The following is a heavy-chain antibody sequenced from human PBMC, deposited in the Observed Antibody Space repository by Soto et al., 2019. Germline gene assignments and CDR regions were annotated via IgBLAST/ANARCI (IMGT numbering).Heavy chain of an antibody. CDR2: IIPIFGTA. CDR3: ARDRPGYCSGGSCYPTPFDY. V-gene: IGHV1-69*13. D-gene: IGHD2-15*01. J-gene: IGHJ4*02. Sequence: GASVKVSCKASGGTFSSYAISWVRQAPGQGLEWMGGIIPIFGTANYAQKFQGRVTITADESTSTAYMELSSLRSGDTAVYYCARDRPGYCSGGSCYPTPFDYWGQGTLVTVSS. CDR1: GGTFSSYA.